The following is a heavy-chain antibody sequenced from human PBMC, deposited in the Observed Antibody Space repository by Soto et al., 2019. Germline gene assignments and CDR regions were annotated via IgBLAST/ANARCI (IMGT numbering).Heavy chain of an antibody. V-gene: IGHV4-34*01. J-gene: IGHJ4*02. Sequence: SETLSLTCAVYGGSFSGYYWSWIRQPPGKGLEWIGEINHNGSTNYNPSLKSRVTISVDTSKNQFSLKLSSVTAADTAVYYCARGTYGYSYGPFDYWGQGTLVTVSS. CDR1: GGSFSGYY. CDR3: ARGTYGYSYGPFDY. CDR2: INHNGST. D-gene: IGHD5-18*01.